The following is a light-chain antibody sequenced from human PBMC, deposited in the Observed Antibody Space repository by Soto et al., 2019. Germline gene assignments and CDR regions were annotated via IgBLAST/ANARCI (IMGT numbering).Light chain of an antibody. J-gene: IGKJ1*01. V-gene: IGKV4-1*01. CDR1: QSVLYSSNNKNY. CDR3: QQYYSTPHT. CDR2: WAS. Sequence: DIVMTQSPDSLAVSLGERATINCKSSQSVLYSSNNKNYLAWYQQKPGQPPKLLIYWASTRESGVPDRFSGSGSGTDFTLTISSLQAEDVAVYYCQQYYSTPHTFGQGTKVDSK.